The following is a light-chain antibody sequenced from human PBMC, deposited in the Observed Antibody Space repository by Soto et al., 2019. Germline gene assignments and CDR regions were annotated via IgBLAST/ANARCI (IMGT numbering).Light chain of an antibody. Sequence: QSALTQPRSVSGSPGQSVTISCTATGSDVGDSSHVSWYQLHPGKAPKLMIYEVNNRPSGVPDRFSGSKSGSTASLTISGLQAEDEAEYYCSSYTNINTRACVFGTGTQLTVL. J-gene: IGLJ7*01. CDR1: GSDVGDSSH. CDR2: EVN. V-gene: IGLV2-11*01. CDR3: SSYTNINTRACV.